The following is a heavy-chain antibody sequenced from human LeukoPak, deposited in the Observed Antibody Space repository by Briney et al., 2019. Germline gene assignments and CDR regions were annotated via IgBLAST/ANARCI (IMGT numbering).Heavy chain of an antibody. V-gene: IGHV1-8*01. CDR3: ARGRITMVRGVIMVQIYYYYGMDV. J-gene: IGHJ6*02. Sequence: GASVKVSCKASGYTFTSYDINWVRQATGQGLEWMGWMNPNSGNTGYAQKFQGRVTMTRNTSISTAYMELSSLRSEDTAVYYCARGRITMVRGVIMVQIYYYYGMDVWGQGTTVTVSS. CDR1: GYTFTSYD. D-gene: IGHD3-10*01. CDR2: MNPNSGNT.